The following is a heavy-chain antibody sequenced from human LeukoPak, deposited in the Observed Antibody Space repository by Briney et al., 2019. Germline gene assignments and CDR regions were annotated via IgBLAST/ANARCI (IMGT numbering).Heavy chain of an antibody. Sequence: GGSLRLSCAASGFTFSRHWMHWVRQAPGKGLVWVSRVSRDGTIASYADSVKGRFTISRDNAKNTLYLQMNSVRGDDTSVYYCVREATDYGDYVFAYWGRGILVTVYS. CDR2: VSRDGTIA. D-gene: IGHD4-17*01. J-gene: IGHJ4*02. V-gene: IGHV3-74*01. CDR1: GFTFSRHW. CDR3: VREATDYGDYVFAY.